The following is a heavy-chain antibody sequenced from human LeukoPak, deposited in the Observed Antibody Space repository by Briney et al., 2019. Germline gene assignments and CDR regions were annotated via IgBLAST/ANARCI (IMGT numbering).Heavy chain of an antibody. J-gene: IGHJ4*02. Sequence: GGPRKSSCQAPDSTFRTIGRPWSAQAPGKGLEWVANIKQDGSEMYYVDSVKGRFTISRDNAKNSLYLQMNSLRVEDTAVYYCARGKGNDYWGQGTLVTVSS. CDR2: IKQDGSEM. CDR3: ARGKGNDY. CDR1: DSTFRTIG. D-gene: IGHD4-23*01. V-gene: IGHV3-7*01.